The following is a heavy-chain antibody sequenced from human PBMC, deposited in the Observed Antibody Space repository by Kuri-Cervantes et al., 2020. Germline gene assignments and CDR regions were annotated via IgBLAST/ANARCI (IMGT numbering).Heavy chain of an antibody. CDR1: GGSFSGYY. Sequence: SQTLSLTCAVYGGSFSGYYWSWIRQPPGKGLEWIGSIYYSGSTYYNPSLKSRVTISVDTSKNQFSLKLSSVTAADTAVYYCARRYYDFWSGYYLNPFDYWGQGTLVTVSS. CDR2: IYYSGST. J-gene: IGHJ4*02. V-gene: IGHV4-34*01. CDR3: ARRYYDFWSGYYLNPFDY. D-gene: IGHD3-3*01.